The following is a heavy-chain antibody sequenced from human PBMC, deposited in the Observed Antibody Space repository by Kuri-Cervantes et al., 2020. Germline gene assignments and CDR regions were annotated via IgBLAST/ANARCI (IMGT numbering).Heavy chain of an antibody. CDR2: IYYSGST. CDR1: GGSFSGYY. D-gene: IGHD3-10*01. V-gene: IGHV4-59*13. CDR3: ASTMVRGVIIY. Sequence: SQTLSLTCAVYGGSFSGYYWSWIRQPPGKGLEWIGYIYYSGSTNYNPSLKSRVTISVDTSKNQFSLKLSSVTAADTAVYYCASTMVRGVIIYWGQGTLVTSPQ. J-gene: IGHJ4*02.